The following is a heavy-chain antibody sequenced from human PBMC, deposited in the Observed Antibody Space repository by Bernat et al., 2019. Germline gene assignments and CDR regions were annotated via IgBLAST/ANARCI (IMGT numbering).Heavy chain of an antibody. J-gene: IGHJ4*02. CDR1: GYTLTELS. D-gene: IGHD3-9*01. CDR3: ATDLSPDYDILTGQQP. Sequence: QVQLVQSGAEVKKPGASVKVSCKVSGYTLTELSMHWVQQAPGKGLEWMGGFDPEDGETIYAQKFQGRVTMTEDTSTDTAYMELSSLRSEDTAVYYCATDLSPDYDILTGQQPWGQGTLVTVSS. CDR2: FDPEDGET. V-gene: IGHV1-24*01.